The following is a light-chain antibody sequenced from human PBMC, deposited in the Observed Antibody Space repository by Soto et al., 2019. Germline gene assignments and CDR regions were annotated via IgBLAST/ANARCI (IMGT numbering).Light chain of an antibody. CDR2: DVS. CDR3: SSYTSSSTVV. Sequence: QSALTQPASVSGSPGQSITISCTGTSRDVGGYNYVSWYQQHPGKAPKLMIYDVSNRPSGVSNRFSGSKSGNTASLTISGLQAEHEADYYCSSYTSSSTVVFGGGTKVTVL. V-gene: IGLV2-14*01. J-gene: IGLJ2*01. CDR1: SRDVGGYNY.